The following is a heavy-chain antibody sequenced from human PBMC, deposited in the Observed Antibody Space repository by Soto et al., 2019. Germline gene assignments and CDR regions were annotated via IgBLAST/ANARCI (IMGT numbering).Heavy chain of an antibody. CDR2: IIPIFGTA. Sequence: VKDSCKASGGTFSSYAISWVRQAPGQGLEWMGGIIPIFGTANYAQKFQGRVMITADESTSTAYMELSSLRSEDTAVYYCARGVPEYQLLYGWFDPWGQGTLVTVSS. CDR1: GGTFSSYA. V-gene: IGHV1-69*13. J-gene: IGHJ5*02. CDR3: ARGVPEYQLLYGWFDP. D-gene: IGHD2-2*02.